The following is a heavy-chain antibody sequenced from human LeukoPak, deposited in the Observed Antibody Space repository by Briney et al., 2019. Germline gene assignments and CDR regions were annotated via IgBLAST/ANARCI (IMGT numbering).Heavy chain of an antibody. CDR2: INWNGGST. J-gene: IGHJ4*02. CDR3: ARGRGYDKNAYYFDY. V-gene: IGHV3-20*04. Sequence: GGSLRLSCAASGFTFDDYGMNWVRQAPGKGLEWVSGINWNGGSTGYADSVKGRFTISRDNAKNSLYLQMNSLRAEDTAVYYCARGRGYDKNAYYFDYWGQGTLVTVSS. CDR1: GFTFDDYG. D-gene: IGHD5-12*01.